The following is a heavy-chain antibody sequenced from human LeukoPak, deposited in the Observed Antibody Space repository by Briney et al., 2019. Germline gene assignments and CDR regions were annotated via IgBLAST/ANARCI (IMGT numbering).Heavy chain of an antibody. J-gene: IGHJ4*02. CDR3: AKARAAAFDY. V-gene: IGHV3-9*01. CDR2: INWNSGSI. Sequence: GRSLRLSCAASGFPFDDYAMHWVRQAPGKGLEWVSGINWNSGSIGYADSVKGRFTISRDNAKNSLYLQMNSLRAEDTALYYCAKARAAAFDYWGQGTLVTVSS. D-gene: IGHD6-13*01. CDR1: GFPFDDYA.